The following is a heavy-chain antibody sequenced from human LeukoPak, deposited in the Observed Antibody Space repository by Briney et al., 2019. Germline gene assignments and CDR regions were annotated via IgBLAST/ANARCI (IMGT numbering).Heavy chain of an antibody. CDR1: GYTFTGYY. CDR2: INPSGGST. V-gene: IGHV1-46*01. Sequence: ASVNVSCKASGYTFTGYYMHRVRQAPGQGLEGMGIINPSGGSTSYAQKFQGRVTMTRDTSTSTVYMELSSLRSEDTAVYYCASLIVVDNPKPRYYFDYWGQGTLVTVSS. D-gene: IGHD3-22*01. CDR3: ASLIVVDNPKPRYYFDY. J-gene: IGHJ4*02.